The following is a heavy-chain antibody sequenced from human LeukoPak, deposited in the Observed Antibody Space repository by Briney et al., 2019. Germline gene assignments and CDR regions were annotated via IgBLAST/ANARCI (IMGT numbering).Heavy chain of an antibody. CDR2: ISSSSSTI. CDR3: AREVVGIDY. V-gene: IGHV3-48*01. J-gene: IGHJ4*02. Sequence: GGSLRLSCAASGFTFSSYWMSWVRQAPGKGLEWVSYISSSSSTIQYADSVRGRFTISRDNAKNSLYLQMNSLRAEDTAVYYCAREVVGIDYWGQGTLVTVSS. D-gene: IGHD1-26*01. CDR1: GFTFSSYW.